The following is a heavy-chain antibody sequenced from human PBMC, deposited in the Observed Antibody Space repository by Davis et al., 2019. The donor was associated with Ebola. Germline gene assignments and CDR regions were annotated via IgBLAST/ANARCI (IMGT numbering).Heavy chain of an antibody. D-gene: IGHD5-24*01. CDR2: IKQDGSEK. Sequence: GESLKISCAASGFTFSSYWMSWVRQAPGKGLEWVANIKQDGSEKYYVDSVKGRFTISRDNAKNSLYLQMNSLRAEDTAVYYCAKDFPLPLGDGYNLHYYYGMDVWGQGTTVTVSS. V-gene: IGHV3-7*01. J-gene: IGHJ6*02. CDR1: GFTFSSYW. CDR3: AKDFPLPLGDGYNLHYYYGMDV.